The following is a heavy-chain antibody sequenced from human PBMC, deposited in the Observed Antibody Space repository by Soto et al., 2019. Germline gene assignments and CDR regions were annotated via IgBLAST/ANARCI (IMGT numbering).Heavy chain of an antibody. CDR2: MYHSGST. CDR1: GGSITSSDYY. V-gene: IGHV4-30-4*01. Sequence: SETLSLTCTVSGGSITSSDYYWSWIRQPPGKGLEWIGYMYHSGSTYYNPSLKSRVTISIDRSKNQFSLKLSSVTAADTAVYYCAREIKGSSWSFDYWGQGTLVTVSS. D-gene: IGHD6-13*01. J-gene: IGHJ4*02. CDR3: AREIKGSSWSFDY.